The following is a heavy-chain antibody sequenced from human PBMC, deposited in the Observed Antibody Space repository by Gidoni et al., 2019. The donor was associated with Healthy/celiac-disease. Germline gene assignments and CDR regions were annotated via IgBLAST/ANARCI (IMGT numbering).Heavy chain of an antibody. V-gene: IGHV4-30-2*05. CDR2: ST. CDR3: ARDRYNWNAGDSNDAFDI. D-gene: IGHD1-20*01. Sequence: STYYNPSLKSRVTISVDTSKNQFSLKLSSVTAADTAVYYCARDRYNWNAGDSNDAFDIWGQGTMVTVSS. J-gene: IGHJ3*02.